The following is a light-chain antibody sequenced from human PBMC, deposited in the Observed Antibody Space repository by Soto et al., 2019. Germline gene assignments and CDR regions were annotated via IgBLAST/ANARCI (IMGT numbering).Light chain of an antibody. V-gene: IGKV1-8*01. J-gene: IGKJ1*01. CDR2: AAS. Sequence: AVLLTQSPSSFSASTGDRATITCRASQDIHNYLAWYQQVPGKAPKLLLYAASILQTGVPSRCSGSGSGTDFTLTTDGLQSEDFAPYFGQHYYNYPWTFGQGTTVE. CDR1: QDIHNY. CDR3: QHYYNYPWT.